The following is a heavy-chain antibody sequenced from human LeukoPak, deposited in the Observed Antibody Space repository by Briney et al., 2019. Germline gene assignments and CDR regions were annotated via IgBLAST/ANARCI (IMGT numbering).Heavy chain of an antibody. Sequence: SETLSLTCTVSGGSISSYYWSWIRQPPGKGLEWIGYIYYSGSTNYNPSLKSRVTISLDTSKNQFSLKLSSVTAADTAVYYCASTGAYTYGYFDPWGQGTLVTVSS. CDR3: ASTGAYTYGYFDP. CDR2: IYYSGST. J-gene: IGHJ5*02. D-gene: IGHD5-18*01. V-gene: IGHV4-59*01. CDR1: GGSISSYY.